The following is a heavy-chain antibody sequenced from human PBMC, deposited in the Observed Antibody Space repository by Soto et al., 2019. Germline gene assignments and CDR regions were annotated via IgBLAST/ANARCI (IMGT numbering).Heavy chain of an antibody. CDR3: ARETHYDILTGRHYGMDV. V-gene: IGHV1-46*01. J-gene: IGHJ6*02. CDR2: INPSGGST. D-gene: IGHD3-9*01. CDR1: GYTFTSYY. Sequence: ASVKVSCKASGYTFTSYYMHWVRQAPGQGLEWMGIINPSGGSTSYAQKFQGRVTMTRDTSTSTVYMELSSLRSEDTAVYYRARETHYDILTGRHYGMDVWGQGTTVTVSS.